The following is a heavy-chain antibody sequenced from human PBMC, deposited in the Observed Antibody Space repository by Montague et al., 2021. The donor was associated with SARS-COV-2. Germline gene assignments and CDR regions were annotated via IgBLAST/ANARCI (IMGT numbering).Heavy chain of an antibody. CDR1: GFTFSSYA. J-gene: IGHJ4*02. CDR2: ISSSGSTI. D-gene: IGHD3-3*01. V-gene: IGHV3-48*03. Sequence: SLRLSCAASGFTFSSYAMHWVRQAPGKGLEWVSYISSSGSTIYYADSVKGRFTISRDNAKNSLYLQMNSLRAEDTAVYYCARAIFGVATDYWGQGTLVTVSS. CDR3: ARAIFGVATDY.